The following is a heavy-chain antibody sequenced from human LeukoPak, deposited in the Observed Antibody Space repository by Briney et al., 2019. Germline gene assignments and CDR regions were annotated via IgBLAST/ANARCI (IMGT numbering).Heavy chain of an antibody. V-gene: IGHV1-18*01. D-gene: IGHD3-10*01. J-gene: IGHJ6*02. CDR1: GGTFSSYA. CDR3: AREYYYGSGSYMPHSYYGMDV. CDR2: ISAYNGNT. Sequence: GSSVKVSCKASGGTFSSYAISWVRQAPGQGLEWMGWISAYNGNTNYAQKLQGRVTMTTDTSTSTAYMELRSLRSDDTAVYYCAREYYYGSGSYMPHSYYGMDVWGQGTTVTVSS.